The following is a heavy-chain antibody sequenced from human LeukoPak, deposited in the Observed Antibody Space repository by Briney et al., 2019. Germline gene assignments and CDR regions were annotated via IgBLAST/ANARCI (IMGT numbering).Heavy chain of an antibody. V-gene: IGHV3-9*01. Sequence: GGSLRLSCAASGFTFDDYAMHWVRQAPGKGLEWVSGISWNSGSIGYADSVKGRFTISRDNAKNSLYLQMNSLRAEDTAVYYCARVQSSSSWYVVRAYYYYGMDVWGQGTTVTVSS. CDR2: ISWNSGSI. J-gene: IGHJ6*02. D-gene: IGHD6-13*01. CDR3: ARVQSSSSWYVVRAYYYYGMDV. CDR1: GFTFDDYA.